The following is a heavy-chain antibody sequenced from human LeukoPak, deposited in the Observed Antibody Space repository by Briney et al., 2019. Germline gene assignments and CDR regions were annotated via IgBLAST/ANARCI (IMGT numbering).Heavy chain of an antibody. J-gene: IGHJ4*02. CDR1: GGTFSSYA. V-gene: IGHV1-69*04. CDR2: IIPIFGIA. D-gene: IGHD3-22*01. CDR3: AREYDSSGYPQRLDY. Sequence: APVKVSCKASGGTFSSYAISWVRQAPGQGLEWMGRIIPIFGIANYAQKFQGRVTITADKSTSTAYMELSSLRSEDTAVYYCAREYDSSGYPQRLDYWGQGTLVTVSS.